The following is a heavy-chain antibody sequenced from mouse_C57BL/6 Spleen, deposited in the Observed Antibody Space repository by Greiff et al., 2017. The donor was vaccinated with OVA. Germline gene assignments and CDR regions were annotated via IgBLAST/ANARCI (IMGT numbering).Heavy chain of an antibody. CDR2: IYPRDGST. Sequence: QVQLKESDAELVKPGASVKISCKVSGYTFTDHTIHWMKQRPEQGLEWIGYIYPRDGSTKYNEKFKGKATLTADKSSSTAYMQLNSLTSEDSAVYFCARRLDGYYGGYYAMDYWGQGTSVTVSS. V-gene: IGHV1-78*01. CDR3: ARRLDGYYGGYYAMDY. CDR1: GYTFTDHT. D-gene: IGHD2-3*01. J-gene: IGHJ4*01.